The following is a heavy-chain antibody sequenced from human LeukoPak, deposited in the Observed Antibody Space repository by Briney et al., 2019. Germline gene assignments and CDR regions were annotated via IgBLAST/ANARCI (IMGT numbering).Heavy chain of an antibody. CDR3: ARDLAAARLDF. V-gene: IGHV3-33*01. CDR2: IWYDGSQE. D-gene: IGHD6-6*01. CDR1: GFTFSNHG. Sequence: SGGSLRLSCAASGFTFSNHGMHWVRQAPGKGLEWVANIWYDGSQEYYADTVKGRFTISGDISKNTLYLQMNSLRAEDTAVYYCARDLAAARLDFRGQGTLVTVSS. J-gene: IGHJ4*02.